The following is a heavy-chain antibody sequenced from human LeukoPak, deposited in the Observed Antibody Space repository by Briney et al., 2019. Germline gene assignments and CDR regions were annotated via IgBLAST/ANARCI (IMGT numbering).Heavy chain of an antibody. J-gene: IGHJ4*02. Sequence: SETLSLTCTVSGGSISTYFWSWIRQPAGKRLEWIGRIYGGGTTNYNPSLKSRVTMSVDTSNNQFSLKMSSVAAADTAVYYCARDVGDSSGWYLSFDYWGQGALVTVSS. D-gene: IGHD6-19*01. CDR3: ARDVGDSSGWYLSFDY. CDR1: GGSISTYF. V-gene: IGHV4-4*07. CDR2: IYGGGTT.